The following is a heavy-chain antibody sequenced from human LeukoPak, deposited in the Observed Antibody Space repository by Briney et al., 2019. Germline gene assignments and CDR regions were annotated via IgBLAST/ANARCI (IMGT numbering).Heavy chain of an antibody. CDR1: GFTFSSYA. V-gene: IGHV3-23*01. CDR2: ISGSGGSI. D-gene: IGHD6-13*01. Sequence: GGSLRLSCAASGFTFSSYAVTWVRQAPGKGLEWVSAISGSGGSIYYADSVKGRFTISRDNSKNTLYLQMNSLRAEDTAMYYCAKGGYSSSSPPDYWGQGTLVTVSS. CDR3: AKGGYSSSSPPDY. J-gene: IGHJ4*02.